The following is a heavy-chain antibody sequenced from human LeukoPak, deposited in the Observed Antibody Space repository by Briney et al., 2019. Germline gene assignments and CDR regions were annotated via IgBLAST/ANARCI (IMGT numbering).Heavy chain of an antibody. D-gene: IGHD2-15*01. CDR2: IYYTGST. Sequence: SETLSLTCTVSGGFISSGGYYWSWIRQHPGKGLEWIGYIYYTGSTYYNPSLKSRASISVDMSNNQFSLKLSSVSAADTAVYYCASHCSGGTCYRYYFDNWGQGTLVTVSS. CDR1: GGFISSGGYY. V-gene: IGHV4-31*03. J-gene: IGHJ4*02. CDR3: ASHCSGGTCYRYYFDN.